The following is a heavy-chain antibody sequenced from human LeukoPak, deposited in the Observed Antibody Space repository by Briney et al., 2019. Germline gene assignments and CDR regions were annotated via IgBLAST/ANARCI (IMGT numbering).Heavy chain of an antibody. D-gene: IGHD2-15*01. CDR3: ARSPRVVVAALDY. J-gene: IGHJ4*02. CDR2: INPNSGGT. CDR1: GYTFTGYY. V-gene: IGHV1-2*02. Sequence: ASVKVSCKASGYTFTGYYMHWVRQAPGQGLEWMGWINPNSGGTNYAQKFQGRATMTRDTSISTAYMELSRLRSDDTAVYYCARSPRVVVAALDYWGQGTLVTVSS.